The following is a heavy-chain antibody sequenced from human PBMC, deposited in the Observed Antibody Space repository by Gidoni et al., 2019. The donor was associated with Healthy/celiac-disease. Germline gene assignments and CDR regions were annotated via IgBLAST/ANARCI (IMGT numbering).Heavy chain of an antibody. CDR2: IDSGGST. CDR3: ASSYCSSTSCYTYYYYGMDV. J-gene: IGHJ6*02. V-gene: IGHV3-53*01. CDR1: GFTVSSNY. D-gene: IGHD2-2*02. Sequence: VQLVESGGGLIQPGGSRRLSCAASGFTVSSNYMRWVRQAPGKGLEWVSVIDSGGSTYYADSVKGRFTISRDNSKTTLYLQMNSLRAEDTAVYYCASSYCSSTSCYTYYYYGMDVWGQGTTVTVSS.